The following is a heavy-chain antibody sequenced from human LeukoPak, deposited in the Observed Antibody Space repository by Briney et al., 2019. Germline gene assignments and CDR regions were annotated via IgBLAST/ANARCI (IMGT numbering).Heavy chain of an antibody. CDR1: GFTFSSYS. Sequence: GGSLRLSCAASGFTFSSYSMNWVRQAPGKGLEWVSYISSSSSTIYYADSVKGRFTISRDNAKNTLYLQMNSLRAEDTAVYYCARVGTYYYDSSGYLPFDYWGQGTLVTVSS. CDR3: ARVGTYYYDSSGYLPFDY. V-gene: IGHV3-48*04. D-gene: IGHD3-22*01. J-gene: IGHJ4*02. CDR2: ISSSSSTI.